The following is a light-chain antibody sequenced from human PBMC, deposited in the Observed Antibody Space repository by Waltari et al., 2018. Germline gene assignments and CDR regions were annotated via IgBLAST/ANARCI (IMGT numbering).Light chain of an antibody. CDR1: SSDLGDYNH. CDR2: DVS. V-gene: IGLV2-14*03. Sequence: QSALTQPASVSGSPGQSNTISCTGSSSDLGDYNHVSWYQQHPGKAPKLMIYDVSSRPSGVSNRFFGSKSGTTASLTVSGLQAEDEAVYFCSSYSTSITPYVFGAGTKVTVL. CDR3: SSYSTSITPYV. J-gene: IGLJ1*01.